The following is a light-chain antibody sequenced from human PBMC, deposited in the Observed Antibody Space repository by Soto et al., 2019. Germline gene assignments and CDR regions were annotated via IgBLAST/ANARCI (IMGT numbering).Light chain of an antibody. Sequence: EIVLTQSPGTLSLSPGERGTLSCRASQSVSSNYLAWYQQKPGQAPSLLIYSAFSRATGIPDRFSGSGSGTDFTLTLTTLAPEDFAVYYSPYFGSAPWTFVKGTKVE. V-gene: IGKV3-20*01. CDR2: SAF. J-gene: IGKJ1*01. CDR1: QSVSSNY. CDR3: PYFGSAPWT.